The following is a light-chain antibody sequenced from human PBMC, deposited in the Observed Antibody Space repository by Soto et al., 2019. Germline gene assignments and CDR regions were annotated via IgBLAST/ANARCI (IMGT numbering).Light chain of an antibody. Sequence: DLQMTQSPSSLSASVGDRVTITCRASQSISTYLHWYQQKPGTAPKLLIYATSNLQSGVPSRFSGSGSGTDFTLTINSLQPEDFATYYCQQAYSTPWTFGQGTKVDIK. CDR3: QQAYSTPWT. V-gene: IGKV1-39*01. J-gene: IGKJ1*01. CDR1: QSISTY. CDR2: ATS.